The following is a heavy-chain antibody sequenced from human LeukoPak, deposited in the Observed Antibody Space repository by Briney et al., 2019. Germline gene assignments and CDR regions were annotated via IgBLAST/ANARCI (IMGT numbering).Heavy chain of an antibody. CDR2: IHPNSGDT. V-gene: IGHV1-2*02. D-gene: IGHD5-18*01. CDR1: GYMFTAYF. CDR3: ARMTAPFDS. Sequence: ASVNVSCKASGYMFTAYFIHWLRQAPGQGLEWMGWIHPNSGDTSYAQKFQGRVTMTRDTSMNTAYMGLTRLTSDDTAVYYCARMTAPFDSWGQGTLVTVSS. J-gene: IGHJ4*02.